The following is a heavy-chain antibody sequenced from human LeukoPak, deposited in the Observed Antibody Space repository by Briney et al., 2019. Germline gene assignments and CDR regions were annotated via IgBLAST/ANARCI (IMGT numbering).Heavy chain of an antibody. J-gene: IGHJ4*02. CDR2: ISSNGGST. CDR3: ARGKDTYEYYFDY. Sequence: PGWSLRLSCAASGFTFSSYAMHWVRQAPGKGLEYVSAISSNGGSTYYANSVKGRFTIPRDNSKNTLYLQMGSLRAEDMAVYYCARGKDTYEYYFDYWGQGTLVTVSS. CDR1: GFTFSSYA. D-gene: IGHD2-15*01. V-gene: IGHV3-64*01.